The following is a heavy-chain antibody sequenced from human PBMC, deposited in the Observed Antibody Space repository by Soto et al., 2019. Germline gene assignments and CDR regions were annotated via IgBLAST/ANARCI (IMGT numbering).Heavy chain of an antibody. CDR2: INAGNGNT. D-gene: IGHD3-22*01. J-gene: IGHJ4*02. CDR3: ARWGSSGYPPYYFDY. CDR1: GYTFTSYA. V-gene: IGHV1-3*01. Sequence: ASVKVSCKASGYTFTSYAMHWVRPAPGQRLEWMGWINAGNGNTKYSQKFQGRVTITRDTSASTAYMELSSLRSEDTAVYYCARWGSSGYPPYYFDYWGQGTLVIVSS.